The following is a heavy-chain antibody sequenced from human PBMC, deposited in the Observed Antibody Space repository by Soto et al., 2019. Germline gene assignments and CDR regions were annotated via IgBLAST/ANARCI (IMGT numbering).Heavy chain of an antibody. V-gene: IGHV4-34*01. J-gene: IGHJ5*02. CDR3: ARGSPLFYYDGSGSYYNVSWFDP. Sequence: SETLSLTCAVYGGSFSGYYWSWIRQPPGKGLEWIGEINHSGSTNYNPSLKSRVTISVDTSKNQFSLKLSSVTAADTAVYYCARGSPLFYYDGSGSYYNVSWFDPWGQGTLVTVSS. CDR1: GGSFSGYY. CDR2: INHSGST. D-gene: IGHD3-10*01.